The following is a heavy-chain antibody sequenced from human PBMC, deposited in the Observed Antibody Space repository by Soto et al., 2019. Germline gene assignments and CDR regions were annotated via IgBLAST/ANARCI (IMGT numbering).Heavy chain of an antibody. J-gene: IGHJ6*02. Sequence: EVQLLESGGGLVQPGGSLRLSCAASGFTFSSYAMSWVRQAPGKGLEWVSSISSSSSYIYYADSVKGRFTISRDNAKNSLYLQMNSLRAEDTAVYYCARGGDGYNYQYYYYGMDVWGQGTTVTVSS. V-gene: IGHV3-21*01. CDR1: GFTFSSYA. CDR2: ISSSSSYI. CDR3: ARGGDGYNYQYYYYGMDV. D-gene: IGHD5-12*01.